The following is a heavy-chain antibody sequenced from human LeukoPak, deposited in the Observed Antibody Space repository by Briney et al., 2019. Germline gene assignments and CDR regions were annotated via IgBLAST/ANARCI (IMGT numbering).Heavy chain of an antibody. D-gene: IGHD2-15*01. V-gene: IGHV1-2*02. CDR3: ARSNVVGVTSPWYFDY. Sequence: GASVKVSCKASGYTFTGYYMHWVRQAPGQVLERMGWINPNSDDTNYAQKFQGRVTMTRDTSISTAYMELSRLTSDDTAVYYCARSNVVGVTSPWYFDYWGQGTLVTVSS. CDR1: GYTFTGYY. CDR2: INPNSDDT. J-gene: IGHJ4*02.